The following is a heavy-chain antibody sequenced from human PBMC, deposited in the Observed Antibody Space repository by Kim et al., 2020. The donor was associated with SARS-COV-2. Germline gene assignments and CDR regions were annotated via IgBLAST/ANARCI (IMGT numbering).Heavy chain of an antibody. CDR1: GFTFSTYT. J-gene: IGHJ4*02. Sequence: GGSLRLSCTASGFTFSTYTMSWVRQAPGKGLEWVSTITGSGYGPYYADSVKGRFTISRDNSKNTLSLQMNSLRAEDTAAYYCAREGAGYYFDFWGQGTLV. D-gene: IGHD1-26*01. CDR2: ITGSGYGP. V-gene: IGHV3-23*01. CDR3: AREGAGYYFDF.